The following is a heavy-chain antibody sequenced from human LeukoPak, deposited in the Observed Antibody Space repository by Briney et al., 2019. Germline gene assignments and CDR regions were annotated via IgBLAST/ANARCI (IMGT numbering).Heavy chain of an antibody. Sequence: ASVKVSCKAPGYTFTSYDINWVRQATGQGLEWMGWMNPNSGNTGYAQKFQGRVTMTRSTSISTAYMELSRLRSDDTAVYYCARDPSFQGYSSSWYGGYNWFDPWGQGTLVTVSS. D-gene: IGHD6-13*01. CDR1: GYTFTSYD. V-gene: IGHV1-8*01. CDR3: ARDPSFQGYSSSWYGGYNWFDP. J-gene: IGHJ5*02. CDR2: MNPNSGNT.